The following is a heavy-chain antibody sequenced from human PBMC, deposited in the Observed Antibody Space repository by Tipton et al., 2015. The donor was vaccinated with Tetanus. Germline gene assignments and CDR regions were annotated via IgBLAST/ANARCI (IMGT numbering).Heavy chain of an antibody. CDR2: TIDDAGEK. V-gene: IGHV3-30*03. CDR1: GFSFSQYG. Sequence: SLRLSCAASGFSFSQYGMHWVRQAPGKGLEWVAVTIDDAGEKYYADSVKGRFTVSRDNSKNTLYLEMNSLRAEDTAVYYCARVGISQNAYSYVYHGLDVWGQGTTVTVSS. D-gene: IGHD5-18*01. J-gene: IGHJ6*02. CDR3: ARVGISQNAYSYVYHGLDV.